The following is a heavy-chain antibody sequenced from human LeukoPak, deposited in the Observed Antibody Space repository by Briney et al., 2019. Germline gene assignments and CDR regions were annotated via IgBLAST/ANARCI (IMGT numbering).Heavy chain of an antibody. V-gene: IGHV4-39*01. CDR1: GGSISSSSYY. J-gene: IGHJ4*02. CDR2: IYYSGST. Sequence: SETLSLTCTVSGGSISSSSYYWGWIRQPPGKGLEWIGSIYYSGSTYYNPSLKSRVTISVDTSKNQFSLKLSSVTAADTAVYYCACSYYXGSGSYHYFDYWGQGTLVTVSS. D-gene: IGHD3-10*01. CDR3: ACSYYXGSGSYHYFDY.